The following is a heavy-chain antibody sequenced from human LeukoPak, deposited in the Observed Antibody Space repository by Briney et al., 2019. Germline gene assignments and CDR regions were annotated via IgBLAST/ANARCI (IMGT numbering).Heavy chain of an antibody. D-gene: IGHD6-13*01. CDR3: ARAWRIAAPGTLSY. CDR2: ISSSSRDI. J-gene: IGHJ4*02. CDR1: GFTFSSYS. V-gene: IGHV3-21*01. Sequence: GXXLRLSCAASGFTFSSYSMNWVRQAPGKGLEWVSSISSSSRDIYYADSVKGRFTIYRDNSKKSLYMQMNSLRAEDTAVYYCARAWRIAAPGTLSYWGQGSLVTVSS.